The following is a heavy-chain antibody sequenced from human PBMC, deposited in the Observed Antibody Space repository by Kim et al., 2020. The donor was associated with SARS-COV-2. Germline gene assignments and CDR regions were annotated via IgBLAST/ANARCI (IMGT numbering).Heavy chain of an antibody. J-gene: IGHJ6*02. D-gene: IGHD6-13*01. CDR1: GGSFSGYY. V-gene: IGHV4-34*01. CDR2: INHSGST. Sequence: SETLSLTCAVYGGSFSGYYWSWIRQPPGKGLEWIGEINHSGSTNYNPSLKSRVTISVDTSKNQFSLKLSSVTAADTAVYYCARGPSSSSWGYYYYYGMDVWGQGTTVTVSS. CDR3: ARGPSSSSWGYYYYYGMDV.